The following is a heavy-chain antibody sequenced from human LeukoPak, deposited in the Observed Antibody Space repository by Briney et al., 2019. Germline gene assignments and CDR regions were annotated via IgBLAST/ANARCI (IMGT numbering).Heavy chain of an antibody. CDR3: AKSVAIYFYYGLDV. V-gene: IGHV3-23*01. CDR2: ISGGGGST. CDR1: GFTFTNYA. Sequence: PGGSLGLSCAASGFTFTNYAMSWVPQAPGRGLEWVSGISGGGGSTYYADSVKGRFTISKDNSKNTLYLQMNSLRAEDTAPYYCAKSVAIYFYYGLDVWGQGTTVTVSS. D-gene: IGHD3-3*01. J-gene: IGHJ6*02.